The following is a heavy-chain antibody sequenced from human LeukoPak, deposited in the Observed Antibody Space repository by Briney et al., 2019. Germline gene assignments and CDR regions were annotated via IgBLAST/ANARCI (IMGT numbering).Heavy chain of an antibody. CDR3: ATNDFNNWFDP. CDR2: ISASGGSV. Sequence: PGGSLRLSCAASGFTFSTYAMSWVRQAPEKGLEWVSGISASGGSVSYADSVKGRFTISRDNSKNTLYLQMNSLRAGDTAMYYCATNDFNNWFDPWGQGTLVTVSS. CDR1: GFTFSTYA. J-gene: IGHJ5*02. V-gene: IGHV3-23*01. D-gene: IGHD3/OR15-3a*01.